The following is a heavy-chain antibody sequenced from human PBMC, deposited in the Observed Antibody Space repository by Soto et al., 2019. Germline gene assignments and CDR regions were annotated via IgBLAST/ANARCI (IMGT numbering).Heavy chain of an antibody. V-gene: IGHV3-33*01. D-gene: IGHD2-15*01. CDR2: IWYDGSNK. J-gene: IGHJ4*02. CDR1: GFTFSSYG. Sequence: GGSLRLSCAASGFTFSSYGMHWVRQAPGKGLEWVAVIWYDGSNKYYVDSVKGRFTISRDNSKNTLYLQMNSLRAEDTAVYYCARDGYCSGGSCYSVPVFDYWGQGT. CDR3: ARDGYCSGGSCYSVPVFDY.